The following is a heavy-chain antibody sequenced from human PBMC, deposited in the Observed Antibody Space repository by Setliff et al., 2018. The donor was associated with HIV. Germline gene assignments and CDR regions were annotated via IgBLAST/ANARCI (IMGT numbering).Heavy chain of an antibody. CDR3: ARKGVDLYFGVDAFDM. D-gene: IGHD3-10*01. CDR1: GYSISSGSY. J-gene: IGHJ3*02. V-gene: IGHV4-38-2*02. CDR2: IHHSGNT. Sequence: KPSETLSLTCIVSGYSISSGSYWGWIRQPPGKGLEWIGSIHHSGNTYYNPSLKSRVTMSLDASKNQFSLKLASVTAADTSVYYCARKGVDLYFGVDAFDMWGQGTMVTVSS.